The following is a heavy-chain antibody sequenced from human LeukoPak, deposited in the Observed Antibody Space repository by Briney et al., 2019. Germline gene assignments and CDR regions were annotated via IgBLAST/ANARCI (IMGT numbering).Heavy chain of an antibody. CDR1: GGTFSSYA. J-gene: IGHJ6*03. V-gene: IGHV1-69*06. D-gene: IGHD5-18*01. CDR2: IIPIFGTA. Sequence: ASVKVSCKASGGTFSSYAISWVRQAPGQGLEWMGGIIPIFGTANYAQKFQGRVTITADKSTSTAYMELSSLRSEDTAVYYCARDGGFNWIPYYYYYYMDVWGKGTTVTVSS. CDR3: ARDGGFNWIPYYYYYYMDV.